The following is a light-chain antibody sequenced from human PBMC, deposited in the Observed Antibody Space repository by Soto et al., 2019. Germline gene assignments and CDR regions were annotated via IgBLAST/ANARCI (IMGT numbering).Light chain of an antibody. CDR3: QPYNNWPLT. J-gene: IGKJ4*01. CDR1: QSVSSY. V-gene: IGKV3-15*01. CDR2: DTS. Sequence: EIGLTQSPATLSLSPGERATLSFRASQSVSSYLAWYQQKPGQAPRLLIYDTSTRATGVPARFSGSRSGPEFTLTINSLQSEDFAIYYCQPYNNWPLTFGGGTKVDIK.